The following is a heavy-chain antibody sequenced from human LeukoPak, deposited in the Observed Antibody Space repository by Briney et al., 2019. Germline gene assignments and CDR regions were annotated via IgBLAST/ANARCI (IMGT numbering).Heavy chain of an antibody. CDR1: GFTFSSYA. Sequence: GGSLRLSCAASGFTFSSYAMSWVRQAPGKGLEWVSAISGSGGSRYYADSVKGRFTISRDNSKNTLYLQMNSLRAEDTAVYYCAKKGYYGSGSYYLSYPLDYWGQGTLVTVSS. V-gene: IGHV3-23*01. J-gene: IGHJ4*02. D-gene: IGHD3-10*01. CDR2: ISGSGGSR. CDR3: AKKGYYGSGSYYLSYPLDY.